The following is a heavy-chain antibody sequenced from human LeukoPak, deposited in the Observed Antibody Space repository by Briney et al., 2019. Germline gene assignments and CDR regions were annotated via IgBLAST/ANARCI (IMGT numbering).Heavy chain of an antibody. D-gene: IGHD3-10*01. Sequence: ASVKVSCKTSGYSFTAFYIHWVRQAPGQGLEWMGWIHPRRGDTNYAQKFQGRVTMTRDTSISTAYLDLSSLRSDDTAVYYCARDGDYGTGSYYRGCIGSWGQGTPVTVST. CDR3: ARDGDYGTGSYYRGCIGS. V-gene: IGHV1-2*02. CDR2: IHPRRGDT. J-gene: IGHJ4*02. CDR1: GYSFTAFY.